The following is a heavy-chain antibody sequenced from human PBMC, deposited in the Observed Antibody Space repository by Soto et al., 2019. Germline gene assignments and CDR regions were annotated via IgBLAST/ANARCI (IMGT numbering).Heavy chain of an antibody. CDR1: SGSISIYY. CDR3: ARGSGYYLLY. J-gene: IGHJ4*02. Sequence: LSLTFTVSSGSISIYYWSLIRQPAGKGLEWIGRIYTSGSTNYSPSLKSRVTMSVDTSKNQFSLKLSSVTAADTAVYYCARGSGYYLLYWGQGTLVTVSS. D-gene: IGHD3-22*01. V-gene: IGHV4-4*07. CDR2: IYTSGST.